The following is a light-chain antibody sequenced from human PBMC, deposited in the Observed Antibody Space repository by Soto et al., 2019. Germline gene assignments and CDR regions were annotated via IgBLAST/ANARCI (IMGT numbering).Light chain of an antibody. V-gene: IGKV1-5*01. CDR1: QSISSW. Sequence: DIQMTQSPSTLSASVGDRVTITCRASQSISSWLAWYQQKPGKAPKLLIFDASSLESGTPSRFSGRRSGTQFTLTINGLQHDDFATYYCQQYNSYPLTFGGGTKVDNK. CDR2: DAS. CDR3: QQYNSYPLT. J-gene: IGKJ4*01.